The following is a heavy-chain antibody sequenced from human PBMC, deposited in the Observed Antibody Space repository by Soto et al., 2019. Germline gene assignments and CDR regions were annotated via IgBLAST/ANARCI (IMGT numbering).Heavy chain of an antibody. D-gene: IGHD6-19*01. CDR3: ARGGRCRYSSGWYDNWFDP. CDR2: INPSGGST. Sequence: QVQLVQSGAEVKKPGASVKVSCKASGYTFTSYYMHWVRQAPGQGLEWMGIINPSGGSTSYAQKFQGRVTMTRDTSTSTVYMALSSLRSEDTAVYYCARGGRCRYSSGWYDNWFDPWGQGTLVTVSS. J-gene: IGHJ5*02. CDR1: GYTFTSYY. V-gene: IGHV1-46*01.